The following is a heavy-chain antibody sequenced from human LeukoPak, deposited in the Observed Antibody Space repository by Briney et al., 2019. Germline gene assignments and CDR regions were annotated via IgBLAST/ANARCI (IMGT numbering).Heavy chain of an antibody. V-gene: IGHV4-39*01. CDR2: IYYSGST. J-gene: IGHJ3*02. D-gene: IGHD1-26*01. Sequence: KTSEALSLTCTASGGSISSGGYYWGWIRQPPGKGLEWIGTIYYSGSTYYNPSHKSRVTISVDTSKNQFSLKLSSVTAADTAVYYCARTIVGARKEAFDIWGQGTMVTVSS. CDR3: ARTIVGARKEAFDI. CDR1: GGSISSGGYY.